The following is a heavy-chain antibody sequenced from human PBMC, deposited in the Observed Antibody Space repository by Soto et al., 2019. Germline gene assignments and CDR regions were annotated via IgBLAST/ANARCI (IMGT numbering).Heavy chain of an antibody. D-gene: IGHD1-7*01. J-gene: IGHJ4*02. Sequence: QVQLQESGPGLVKPLETLSLTCTVSGGSISSYHWSWIRQSAGKGLEWIGRIYTSGNTHYNPSLKRRVTVSIDTSKNQFFLTVNSVTAADSAVYYCARESGDNWDYEAYWGQGTPVTVSS. V-gene: IGHV4-4*07. CDR3: ARESGDNWDYEAY. CDR1: GGSISSYH. CDR2: IYTSGNT.